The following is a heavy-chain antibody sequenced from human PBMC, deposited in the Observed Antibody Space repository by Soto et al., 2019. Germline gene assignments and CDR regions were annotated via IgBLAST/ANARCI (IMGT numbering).Heavy chain of an antibody. V-gene: IGHV3-23*01. CDR3: ARDLQDYHDGGAYASYWDYYGMDV. J-gene: IGHJ6*02. CDR2: ISGGGGST. Sequence: EVQLLESGGGLVQPGGSLRLSCGASGFTFSHYAMSWVRQAPGKGLEWISTISGGGGSTYYAESLKGRFTISRDNSKNTLSLQMNSLRAGDTATYYCARDLQDYHDGGAYASYWDYYGMDVWGQGTTVTVSS. D-gene: IGHD2-21*01. CDR1: GFTFSHYA.